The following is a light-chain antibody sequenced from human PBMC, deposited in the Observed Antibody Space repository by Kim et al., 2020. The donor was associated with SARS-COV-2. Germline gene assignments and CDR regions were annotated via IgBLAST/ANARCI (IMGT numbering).Light chain of an antibody. CDR2: KAS. V-gene: IGKV1-5*03. CDR3: QQYETYWT. Sequence: DIQMTQSPSTLSESVGDRVTITCRASQNIDNWLAWYQQKPGKAPKLLIYKASRLHSGVPSRFSGSGSGTEFTLTISSLQPDDFGIYFCQQYETYWTFGLGTKVDIK. CDR1: QNIDNW. J-gene: IGKJ1*01.